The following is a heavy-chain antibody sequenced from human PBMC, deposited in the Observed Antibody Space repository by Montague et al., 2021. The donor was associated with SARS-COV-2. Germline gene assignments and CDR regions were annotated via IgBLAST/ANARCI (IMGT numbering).Heavy chain of an antibody. D-gene: IGHD3-3*01. CDR3: ARDSPHFDFWRGHYGDKCYVGI. J-gene: IGHJ6*03. CDR1: GDSITSKTHY. CDR2: LLTSGAT. V-gene: IGHV4-61*02. Sequence: TLSLTCTVSGDSITSKTHYWDWVRQPAGKGLEWIGRLLTSGATNFNPSLKSRLTISRDTSKNEFYLKLSSVTAADTAVYYCARDSPHFDFWRGHYGDKCYVGIWGKGTTVTVS.